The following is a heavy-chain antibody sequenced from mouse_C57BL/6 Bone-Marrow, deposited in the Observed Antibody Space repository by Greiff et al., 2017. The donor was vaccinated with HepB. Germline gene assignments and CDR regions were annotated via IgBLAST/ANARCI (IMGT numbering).Heavy chain of an antibody. Sequence: QVQLQQPGAELVKPGASVKLSCKASGYTFTSYWMHWVKQRPGQGLEWIGMIHPNSGSTNYNEKFKSKATLTVDKSSSTAYMQLSSLTSEDSAVYYCARGGFITTVVVDDWGQGTTLTVSS. CDR1: GYTFTSYW. CDR3: ARGGFITTVVVDD. D-gene: IGHD1-1*01. CDR2: IHPNSGST. V-gene: IGHV1-64*01. J-gene: IGHJ2*01.